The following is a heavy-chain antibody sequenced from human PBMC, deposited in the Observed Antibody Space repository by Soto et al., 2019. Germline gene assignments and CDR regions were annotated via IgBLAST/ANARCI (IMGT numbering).Heavy chain of an antibody. Sequence: KLSENLSLTCAVSGGSFRGFYWTWIRQSPGKGLEWLGDINHVGITNYNPSLKSRVSIPVDTSKSQFSLNLSSATAAVTAGYYCERAHDFWGGRQQPIDSWGQGTLVTVS. D-gene: IGHD3-3*01. CDR2: INHVGIT. V-gene: IGHV4-34*01. CDR3: ERAHDFWGGRQQPIDS. J-gene: IGHJ4*02. CDR1: GGSFRGFY.